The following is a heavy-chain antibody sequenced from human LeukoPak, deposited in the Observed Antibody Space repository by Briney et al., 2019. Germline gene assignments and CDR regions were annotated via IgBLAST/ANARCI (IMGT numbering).Heavy chain of an antibody. J-gene: IGHJ4*02. D-gene: IGHD3-10*01. CDR2: INHSGST. CDR1: GGSFSGYY. V-gene: IGHV4-34*01. Sequence: PSETLSLTCAVYGGSFSGYYWSWIRQPPGKGLEWIGEINHSGSTNYNPSLKSRVTISVDTSKNQFSLKLSSVTAADTAVYYCARVKSHYGSGSYYYWGQGTLVTVSS. CDR3: ARVKSHYGSGSYYY.